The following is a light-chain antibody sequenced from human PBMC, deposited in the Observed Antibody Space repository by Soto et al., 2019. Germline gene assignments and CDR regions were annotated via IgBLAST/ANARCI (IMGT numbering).Light chain of an antibody. CDR2: EVN. CDR1: SSDVGAYDY. V-gene: IGLV2-8*01. J-gene: IGLJ1*01. Sequence: QSALXQPRSVSGSPVQSVAISCTGTSSDVGAYDYVSWYQQHPGKAPKLIIYEVNERPSGVPDRFSGSKSGNTASLTVSGLQTADEADYYCSSYAGSNWYVFGTGTRSPS. CDR3: SSYAGSNWYV.